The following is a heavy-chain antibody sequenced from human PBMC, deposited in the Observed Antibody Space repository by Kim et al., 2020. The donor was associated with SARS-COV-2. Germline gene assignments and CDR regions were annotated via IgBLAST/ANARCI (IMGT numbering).Heavy chain of an antibody. D-gene: IGHD3-10*01. J-gene: IGHJ4*02. CDR3: AKEGDDGSGY. V-gene: IGHV3-23*01. CDR2: ST. Sequence: STYYADSVKGRFTISRDNSKNTLYLQMNSLRAEDTAVYYCAKEGDDGSGYWGQGTLVTVSS.